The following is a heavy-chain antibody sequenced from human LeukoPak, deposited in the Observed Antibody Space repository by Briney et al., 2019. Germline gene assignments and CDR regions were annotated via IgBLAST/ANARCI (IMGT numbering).Heavy chain of an antibody. Sequence: PTGGSLRLSCAASGFTFSSYGMSWVRQAPGKGLEWVSAISGSGGSTYYADSVKGRFTISRDNSKNTLYLQMNSLRAEDTAVYYCAKGAFIQTMIVVVNEYFQHWGQGTLVTVSS. D-gene: IGHD3-22*01. CDR1: GFTFSSYG. CDR2: ISGSGGST. V-gene: IGHV3-23*01. J-gene: IGHJ1*01. CDR3: AKGAFIQTMIVVVNEYFQH.